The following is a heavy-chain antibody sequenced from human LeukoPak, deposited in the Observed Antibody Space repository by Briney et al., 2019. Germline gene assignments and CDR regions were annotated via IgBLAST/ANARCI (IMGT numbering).Heavy chain of an antibody. J-gene: IGHJ4*02. D-gene: IGHD2-15*01. CDR2: IYYSGST. Sequence: PSETLSLTCTVSGGSISSSSYYRGWIRQPPGKGLEWIGTIYYSGSTYYNPSLKSRVTISVDTSKNQFSLKLSSVTAADTAVYYCARGYCSGGSCLPFDYWGQGTLVTVSS. CDR3: ARGYCSGGSCLPFDY. CDR1: GGSISSSSYY. V-gene: IGHV4-39*07.